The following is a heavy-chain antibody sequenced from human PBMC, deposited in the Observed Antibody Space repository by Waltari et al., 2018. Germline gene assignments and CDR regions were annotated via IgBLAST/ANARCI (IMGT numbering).Heavy chain of an antibody. Sequence: QVQLQQSGPGLVKPSQTLSLTCAISGDSVSSNSAAWNWFRQSPSRGLEWLGRTYYRSKWYNDYAVSVKSRITIKPDTSRNQFSLQLNSVISEDTAVYYCTRGDGYTGFDYWGQGTLVTVSS. CDR2: TYYRSKWYN. J-gene: IGHJ4*02. CDR3: TRGDGYTGFDY. D-gene: IGHD5-12*01. V-gene: IGHV6-1*01. CDR1: GDSVSSNSAA.